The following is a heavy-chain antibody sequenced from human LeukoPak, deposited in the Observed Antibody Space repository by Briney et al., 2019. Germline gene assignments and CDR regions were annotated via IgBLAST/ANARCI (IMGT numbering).Heavy chain of an antibody. Sequence: GGSLRLSCAASGFTFSSYAMTWVRQAPGKGLEWVSAISGSGGSTYYADSVKGRFTISRDNSKNTLYLQMNSLRAEDTAVCYCAKSANSYSGYFGYWGQGTLVTVSS. D-gene: IGHD5-12*01. J-gene: IGHJ4*02. CDR3: AKSANSYSGYFGY. CDR2: ISGSGGST. V-gene: IGHV3-23*01. CDR1: GFTFSSYA.